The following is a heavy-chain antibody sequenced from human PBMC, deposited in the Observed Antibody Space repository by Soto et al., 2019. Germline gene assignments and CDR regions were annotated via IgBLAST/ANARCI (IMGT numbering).Heavy chain of an antibody. CDR2: IYYSGST. J-gene: IGHJ6*03. D-gene: IGHD2-2*01. CDR1: GGSISSGGYY. Sequence: SETLSLTCTVSGGSISSGGYYWSWIRQHPGKGLEWIGYIYYSGSTYYNPSLKSRVTISVDTSKNQFSLKLSSVTAADTAVYYCVRGGLGYQLLAYYYYYMDVWGKGTTVTVSS. CDR3: VRGGLGYQLLAYYYYYMDV. V-gene: IGHV4-31*03.